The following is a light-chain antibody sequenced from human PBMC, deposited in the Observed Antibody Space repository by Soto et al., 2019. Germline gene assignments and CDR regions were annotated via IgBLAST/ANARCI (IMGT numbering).Light chain of an antibody. CDR3: QQYNSYSAWT. Sequence: DIQMTQSPSTLSASVGDRVTITCRASQSISSWLAWYQQKPGKAPKLLIYKASSLESGAPSRFSGSGSGTEFTLTISSLKPDDFATNYCQQYNSYSAWTFGQGTKVAIK. CDR1: QSISSW. V-gene: IGKV1-5*03. J-gene: IGKJ1*01. CDR2: KAS.